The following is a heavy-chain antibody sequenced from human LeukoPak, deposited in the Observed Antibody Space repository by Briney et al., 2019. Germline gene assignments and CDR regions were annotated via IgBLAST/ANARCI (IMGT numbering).Heavy chain of an antibody. CDR3: ARALSNYVDYHYYYYMDV. D-gene: IGHD4-11*01. CDR1: GFTFDDYG. J-gene: IGHJ6*03. V-gene: IGHV3-20*04. Sequence: GGSLRLSCAASGFTFDDYGMSWFRQAPGKGLEWVSGINWNGVSTSYVDSVKGRFTISRDNAKNSLYLQMNSLRAEDTALYYCARALSNYVDYHYYYYMDVWGKGTTVTVSS. CDR2: INWNGVST.